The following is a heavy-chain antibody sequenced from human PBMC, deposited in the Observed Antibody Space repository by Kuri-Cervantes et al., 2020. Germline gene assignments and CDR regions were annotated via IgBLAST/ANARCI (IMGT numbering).Heavy chain of an antibody. CDR2: INTNTGNP. D-gene: IGHD4-17*01. Sequence: ASVKVSCKASGYTFTSYAMNWVRQAPGQGLEWMGWINTNTGNPTYAQGFTGRFVFSLDTSVSTAYLQISSLKAEGTAVYYCARDTSGDFTTTPFDYWGQGTLVTVSS. CDR3: ARDTSGDFTTTPFDY. V-gene: IGHV7-4-1*02. J-gene: IGHJ4*02. CDR1: GYTFTSYA.